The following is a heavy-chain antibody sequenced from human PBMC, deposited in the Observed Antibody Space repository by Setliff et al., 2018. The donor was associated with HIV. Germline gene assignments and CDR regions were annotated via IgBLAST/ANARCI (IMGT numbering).Heavy chain of an antibody. J-gene: IGHJ5*02. CDR2: IYYIGTT. CDR3: AKHGGYTNGWRRTYNWFDP. V-gene: IGHV4-39*01. D-gene: IGHD6-19*01. Sequence: SETLSLTCTLSGDSISNSNYYWGWIRQPPGKGLEWIGSIYYIGTTFYNPSLKSRVTISVDTSTNQFSLRLTSVTAADTAIYYCAKHGGYTNGWRRTYNWFDPWGQGTLVTVSS. CDR1: GDSISNSNYY.